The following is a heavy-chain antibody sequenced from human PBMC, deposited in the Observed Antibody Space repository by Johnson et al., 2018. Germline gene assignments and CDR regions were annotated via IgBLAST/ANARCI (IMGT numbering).Heavy chain of an antibody. CDR1: GFTFSSYA. D-gene: IGHD1-26*01. CDR2: ISGSGGST. Sequence: EVQLLETGGGLVQPGGSLRLSCAASGFTFSSYAMSWVRQAPGKGLEWVSAISGSGGSTYYADSVKGRFTISRDNAKNTLYLQMNSLRAEDTAVYYCAKERINSGSYCQHWGQGTLVTVSS. J-gene: IGHJ1*01. CDR3: AKERINSGSYCQH. V-gene: IGHV3-23*01.